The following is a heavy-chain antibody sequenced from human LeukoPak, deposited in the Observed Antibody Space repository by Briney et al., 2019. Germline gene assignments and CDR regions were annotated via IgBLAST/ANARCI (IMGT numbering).Heavy chain of an antibody. CDR1: GYTFTSYG. J-gene: IGHJ4*02. CDR3: AREEAGELCDY. D-gene: IGHD3-16*01. CDR2: ISAYNGNT. Sequence: GASVKVSCKASGYTFTSYGISWVRQAPGQGLEWMGWISAYNGNTNYAQKLQGRVTMTTDTSTSTAHMELRSLRSDDTAVYYCAREEAGELCDYWGQGTLVTVSS. V-gene: IGHV1-18*01.